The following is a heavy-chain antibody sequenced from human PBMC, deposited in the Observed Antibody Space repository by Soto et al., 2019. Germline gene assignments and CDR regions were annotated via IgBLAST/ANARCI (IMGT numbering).Heavy chain of an antibody. CDR2: IYYSGST. J-gene: IGHJ3*02. CDR1: GGSISSGGYY. D-gene: IGHD3-16*01. V-gene: IGHV4-31*03. CDR3: ARDEAGESDDAAFDI. Sequence: QVQLQESGPGLVKPSQTLSLTCTVSGGSISSGGYYWSWIRQHPGKGLEWIGYIYYSGSTYYNPSLKSRVTISVDTSKNQFSLKLSSVTAADTAVYYCARDEAGESDDAAFDIWGQGTMVTVSS.